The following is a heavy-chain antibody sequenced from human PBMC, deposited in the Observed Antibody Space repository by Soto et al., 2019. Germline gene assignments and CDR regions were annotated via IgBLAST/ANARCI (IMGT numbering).Heavy chain of an antibody. CDR1: GFSLSTSGVG. Sequence: SGPTLVNPTQTLTLTCTFSGFSLSTSGVGVGWIRQPPGKALEWLALIYWNDDKRYSPSLKSRLTITKDTSKNQVVLTMTNVDPVDTATDCWGDGLRFLYYCARGTPVIVSS. J-gene: IGHJ4*02. D-gene: IGHD5-12*01. V-gene: IGHV2-5*01. CDR2: IYWNDDK. CDR3: GDGLRFLYY.